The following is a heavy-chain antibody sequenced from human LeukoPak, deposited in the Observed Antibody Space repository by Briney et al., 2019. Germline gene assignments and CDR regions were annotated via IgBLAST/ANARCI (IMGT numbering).Heavy chain of an antibody. D-gene: IGHD3-22*01. CDR1: GGSINSAAYC. V-gene: IGHV4-61*02. CDR3: ARDSFYNSGGYFYFDY. J-gene: IGHJ4*02. CDR2: IYSGGGT. Sequence: PSETLSLTCTVSGGSINSAAYCWDWIRQPAGKGLEWIGRIYSGGGTNYNPSLKSRVTISIDTSTNQFSLKLISVTAADTAVYYCARDSFYNSGGYFYFDYWGQGALVTVSS.